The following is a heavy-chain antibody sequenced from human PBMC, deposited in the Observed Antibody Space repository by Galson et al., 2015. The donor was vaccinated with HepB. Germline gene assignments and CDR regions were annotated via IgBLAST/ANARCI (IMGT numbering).Heavy chain of an antibody. V-gene: IGHV3-15*07. Sequence: SLRLSCAASGFTFSNAWMNWVRQAPGKGLEWVGRIKSKTDGGTTDYAAPVKGRFTISRDDSKNTLYLQMNSLKTEDTAVYYCTTDPSGSYHAFDIWGQGTMVTVSS. CDR2: IKSKTDGGTT. CDR3: TTDPSGSYHAFDI. J-gene: IGHJ3*02. D-gene: IGHD1-26*01. CDR1: GFTFSNAW.